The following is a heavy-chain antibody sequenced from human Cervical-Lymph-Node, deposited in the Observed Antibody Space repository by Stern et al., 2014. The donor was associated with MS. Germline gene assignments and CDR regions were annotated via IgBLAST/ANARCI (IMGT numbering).Heavy chain of an antibody. V-gene: IGHV1-69*15. D-gene: IGHD3-10*01. CDR2: TIPIFGTA. CDR3: ARAASTTSSYNF. J-gene: IGHJ4*02. Sequence: QVQLQQSGAEVKKPGSSVKVSCQASGGSFINNVISWVRQAPGQGLEWMGRTIPIFGTALYAQKFRGRVTITADESTRTAYMELSSLRSDDTAVYFCARAASTTSSYNFWGPGTLVTVSS. CDR1: GGSFINNV.